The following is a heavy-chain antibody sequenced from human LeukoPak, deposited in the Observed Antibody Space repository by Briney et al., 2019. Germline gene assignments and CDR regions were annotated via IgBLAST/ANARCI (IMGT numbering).Heavy chain of an antibody. CDR1: GYTFTSYG. D-gene: IGHD3-10*01. CDR3: ARDSLWFGELHHDY. J-gene: IGHJ4*02. Sequence: ASVKVSCKASGYTFTSYGISWVRQAPGQGLEWMGWISAYNGNTNYAQKLQGRVTMTTDTSTSTAYMELRSLRSDDTAVYYCARDSLWFGELHHDYWDQGTLVTVSS. V-gene: IGHV1-18*04. CDR2: ISAYNGNT.